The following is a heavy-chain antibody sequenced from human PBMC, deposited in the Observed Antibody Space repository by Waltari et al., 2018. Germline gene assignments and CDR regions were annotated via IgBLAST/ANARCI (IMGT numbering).Heavy chain of an antibody. D-gene: IGHD2-2*01. CDR2: VYFNGNT. J-gene: IGHJ3*01. CDR1: GVAIPSSSY. Sequence: QLQPQESGPGLVTPSATLSLSCSVAGVAIPSSSYCGWIRQPPGKGLEWMGSVYFNGNTYYSPSLKSRLTISVDTSKDQCSLSLSSVTAADTAVYYCACLRSYSSSWPDIFDVWGQGTKVTVSS. CDR3: ACLRSYSSSWPDIFDV. V-gene: IGHV4-39*01.